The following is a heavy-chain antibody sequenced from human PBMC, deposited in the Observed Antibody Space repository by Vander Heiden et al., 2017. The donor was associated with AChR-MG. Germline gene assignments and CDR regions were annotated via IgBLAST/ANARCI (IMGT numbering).Heavy chain of an antibody. D-gene: IGHD3-10*01. J-gene: IGHJ4*02. CDR2: VDPKDGGT. Sequence: EVQLVQSGSEVKKPGATVKISCKVSGHTFTDSFIHWVHQAPGKGLEWMGLVDPKDGGTVYAKKFQDRVTITADTSSDTTYMEMSGLTSDDAGVYFCAYLSATFAFDFWGQGTLVTVSP. CDR1: GHTFTDSF. CDR3: AYLSATFAFDF. V-gene: IGHV1-69-2*01.